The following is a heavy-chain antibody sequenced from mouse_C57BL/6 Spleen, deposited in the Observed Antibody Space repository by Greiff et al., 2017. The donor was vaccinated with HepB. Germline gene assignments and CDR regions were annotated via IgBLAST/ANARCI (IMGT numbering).Heavy chain of an antibody. CDR2: IDPENGDT. CDR3: TTYPGYYFDY. V-gene: IGHV14-4*01. J-gene: IGHJ2*01. CDR1: GFNIKDDY. Sequence: EVQLQQSGAELVRPGASVKLSCTASGFNIKDDYMHWVKQRPEQGLEWIGWIDPENGDTEYASKFQGKATITADTSSNTAYLQLSSLTSEDTAVYYCTTYPGYYFDYWGQGTTLTVSS.